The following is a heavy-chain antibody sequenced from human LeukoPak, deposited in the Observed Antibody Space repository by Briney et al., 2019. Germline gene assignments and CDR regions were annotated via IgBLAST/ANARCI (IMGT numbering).Heavy chain of an antibody. Sequence: PGGSLRLSCAASGFSFSTYSMNWVRQAPGKGLEWVSSISSSSTYIYHADSVKGRFTISRDNAKQSLYLQMNSLRAEDTAVYYCARELQDAFDIWGQGTMVIVSS. CDR1: GFSFSTYS. J-gene: IGHJ3*02. CDR2: ISSSSTYI. V-gene: IGHV3-21*01. CDR3: ARELQDAFDI. D-gene: IGHD4-11*01.